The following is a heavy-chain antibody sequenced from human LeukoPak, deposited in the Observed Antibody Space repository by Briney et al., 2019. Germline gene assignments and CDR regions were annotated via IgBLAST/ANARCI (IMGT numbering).Heavy chain of an antibody. CDR3: ARGSTPPRYSSSPPGFDYWAKRSASRYSSSPTGFDY. D-gene: IGHD6-13*01. J-gene: IGHJ4*02. CDR2: INHSGST. CDR1: GVSFSGYY. V-gene: IGHV4-34*01. Sequence: PSETLTLTCAVYGVSFSGYYWSWVRQPPGKGLEWIGEINHSGSTNYNPSLKSRVTISVDTSKNQFSLKLSSVTAADTAVYYCARGSTPPRYSSSPPGFDYWAKRSASRYSSSPTGFDYWGQGTLVTVYS.